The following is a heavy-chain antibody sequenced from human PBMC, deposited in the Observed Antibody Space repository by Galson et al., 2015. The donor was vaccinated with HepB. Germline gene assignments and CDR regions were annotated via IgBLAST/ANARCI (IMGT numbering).Heavy chain of an antibody. D-gene: IGHD5-24*01. CDR2: IIPIFGTT. V-gene: IGHV1-69*13. J-gene: IGHJ4*02. CDR1: GGTLSSYG. Sequence: SVKVSCKASGGTLSSYGISWVRQAPGQGLEWMGGIIPIFGTTNYAQKFQGRVTIIADESTSTAYMELSSLRSEDTAVYYCARDSDPWDDYNSLGYFAHWGQGTLVTVSS. CDR3: ARDSDPWDDYNSLGYFAH.